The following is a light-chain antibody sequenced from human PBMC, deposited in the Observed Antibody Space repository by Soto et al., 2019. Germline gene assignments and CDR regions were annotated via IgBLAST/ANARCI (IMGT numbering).Light chain of an antibody. V-gene: IGKV1-5*03. Sequence: DIQMTQSPSTLSASVGDRVTITCRASQSISSWLAWYQHKPGKAPKLLIYKASSLESGVPSRFGGSGSGTDFTLTITSLQPDDFATYYCQQYDSYPRTFGQGTKVDIK. CDR2: KAS. CDR3: QQYDSYPRT. CDR1: QSISSW. J-gene: IGKJ1*01.